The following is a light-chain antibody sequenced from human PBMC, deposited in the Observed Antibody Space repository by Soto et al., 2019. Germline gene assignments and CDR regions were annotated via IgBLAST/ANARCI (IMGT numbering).Light chain of an antibody. V-gene: IGKV3-15*01. CDR3: QQYNNWPLLT. CDR1: QDIRSS. J-gene: IGKJ4*01. Sequence: EIVMTQSPATLSVSPGERVTLSFRSSQDIRSSLAWYQQKPGQAPRLLIYGASTRATGIPARFSGSGSGTEFTLTISSLQSEDFAVYYCQQYNNWPLLTFGGGTKVDIK. CDR2: GAS.